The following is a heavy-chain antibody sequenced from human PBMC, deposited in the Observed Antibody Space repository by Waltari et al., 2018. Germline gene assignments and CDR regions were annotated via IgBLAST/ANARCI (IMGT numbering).Heavy chain of an antibody. D-gene: IGHD3-10*01. CDR1: GFTFSAYY. J-gene: IGHJ4*02. V-gene: IGHV3-11*01. CDR2: ISSRGSTI. CDR3: ARSPPGGVLWFGE. Sequence: QVQLVESGGGLVKPGGSLRLSCAASGFTFSAYYMSWIRQAPGKGWEWVSDISSRGSTIYYADSVKGGFTISRDNAKNSLYLQMNSLRAEDTAVYYCARSPPGGVLWFGEWGQGTLVTVSS.